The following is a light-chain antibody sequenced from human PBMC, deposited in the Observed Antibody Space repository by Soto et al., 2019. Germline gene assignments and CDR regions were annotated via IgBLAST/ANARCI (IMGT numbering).Light chain of an antibody. J-gene: IGKJ1*01. CDR1: QSISSW. V-gene: IGKV1-5*03. Sequence: PMTQSPATLSASVGDRVTITCRASQSISSWLAWYQQKPGKAPKLLIYKASTLKSGVPSRFRGSGSGTELTITISSLQPDDFETYYCQHYKSYSEAFGQGTKVDIK. CDR3: QHYKSYSEA. CDR2: KAS.